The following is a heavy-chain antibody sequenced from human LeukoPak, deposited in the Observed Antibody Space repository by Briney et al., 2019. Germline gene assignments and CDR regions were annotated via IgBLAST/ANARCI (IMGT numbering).Heavy chain of an antibody. CDR2: IYYSGST. J-gene: IGHJ5*02. Sequence: PSEALSLTCTVSGGSISRHYWSWLRQPPGKGLAWIGYIYYSGSTNYNPSLKSRVTIAVDTSRNQFSLKLSAVTAADTAVYYCARGKDWFDPWGQGTLVTVTT. CDR1: GGSISRHY. V-gene: IGHV4-59*11. CDR3: ARGKDWFDP.